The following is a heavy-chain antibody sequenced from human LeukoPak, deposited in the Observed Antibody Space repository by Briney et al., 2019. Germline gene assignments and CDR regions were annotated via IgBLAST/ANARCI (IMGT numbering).Heavy chain of an antibody. CDR3: AKMFSNYGLSHDY. CDR2: ISGSGGST. D-gene: IGHD4-11*01. J-gene: IGHJ4*02. Sequence: PGGSLRLSCAASGFTFSSYAMSWVRQAPGKGLEWVSAISGSGGSTYYADSVKGRFTISRDNSKNMLYLQMNSLRAEDTAVYYCAKMFSNYGLSHDYWGQGTLVTVSS. CDR1: GFTFSSYA. V-gene: IGHV3-23*01.